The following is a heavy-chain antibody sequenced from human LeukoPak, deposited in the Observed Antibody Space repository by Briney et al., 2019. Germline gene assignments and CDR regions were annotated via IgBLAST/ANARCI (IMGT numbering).Heavy chain of an antibody. J-gene: IGHJ4*02. D-gene: IGHD2-15*01. Sequence: PSETLSLTCTVSGGSISSYYWSWIRQPPGKGLEWIGYIYYSGSTNYNPSLKSRVTISVDTSKNQFSLKLSSVTAADTAVYYCARGVVVVAVDYWGQGTLVTVSS. CDR2: IYYSGST. CDR1: GGSISSYY. CDR3: ARGVVVVAVDY. V-gene: IGHV4-59*08.